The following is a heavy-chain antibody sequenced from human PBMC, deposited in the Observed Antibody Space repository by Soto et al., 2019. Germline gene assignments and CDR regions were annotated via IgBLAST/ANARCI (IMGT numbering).Heavy chain of an antibody. CDR3: AIDYTTPRAHYGMDF. CDR2: ISGSGGST. J-gene: IGHJ6*02. CDR1: GFTFSSYA. Sequence: GGSLRLSCAASGFTFSSYAMSWVRQAPGKGLEWVSAISGSGGSTYYADPVKGRFTISRDNSKNTLYLQMNSLRAEDTAVYYCAIDYTTPRAHYGMDFRGQGTSVTGSS. V-gene: IGHV3-23*01. D-gene: IGHD3-16*01.